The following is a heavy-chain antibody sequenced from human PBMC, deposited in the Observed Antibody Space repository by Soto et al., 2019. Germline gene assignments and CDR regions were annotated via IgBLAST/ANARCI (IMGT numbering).Heavy chain of an antibody. D-gene: IGHD3-9*01. CDR3: ARGLLGPVTYYDILTGPPDV. CDR2: INHSGST. CDR1: GGSFSGYY. V-gene: IGHV4-34*01. Sequence: PSETLSLTCAVYGGSFSGYYWSWIRQPPGKGLEWIGEINHSGSTNYNPSIKSRVTISVDTSKNQNSLKLSSVTAADTAVYYFARGLLGPVTYYDILTGPPDVWGQGTTVTVSS. J-gene: IGHJ6*02.